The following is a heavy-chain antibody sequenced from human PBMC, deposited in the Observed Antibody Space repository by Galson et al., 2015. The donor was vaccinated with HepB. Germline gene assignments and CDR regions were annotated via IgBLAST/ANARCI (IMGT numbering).Heavy chain of an antibody. CDR3: ARDRLNPRGWFGAHDY. J-gene: IGHJ4*02. V-gene: IGHV1-2*02. Sequence: SVKVSCKASGYTFTGYYMHWVRQAPGQGLEWMGWINPNSGGTNYAQKFQGRVTITADESASTAYMELSSLRSEDTAVYYCARDRLNPRGWFGAHDYWGQGTLVTVSS. CDR1: GYTFTGYY. D-gene: IGHD3-10*01. CDR2: INPNSGGT.